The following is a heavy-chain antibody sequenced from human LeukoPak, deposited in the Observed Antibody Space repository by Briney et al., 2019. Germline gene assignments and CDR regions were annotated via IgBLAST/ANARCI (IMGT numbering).Heavy chain of an antibody. Sequence: GGSLRLSCAASGFTFSDYYVTWIRQAPGKGLEWVSYISSSGSAIYYADSVKGRFTISREDAKNSLYLQMNSLRAGDTAVYYCARGGPSREDNWFDPWGQGTLVTVSS. J-gene: IGHJ5*02. CDR1: GFTFSDYY. V-gene: IGHV3-11*04. CDR3: ARGGPSREDNWFDP. CDR2: ISSSGSAI. D-gene: IGHD1-26*01.